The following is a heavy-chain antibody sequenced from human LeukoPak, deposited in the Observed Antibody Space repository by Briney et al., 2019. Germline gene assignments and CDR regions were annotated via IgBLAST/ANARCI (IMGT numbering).Heavy chain of an antibody. V-gene: IGHV1-2*02. Sequence: ASVKLSCKASEYTFTGYYMHWVRQAPGQGLEWMGWINPNSGATDYAQNFQGRVTLTRDTSISTAYMELSRLRSADTAVYYCASGYRFGNWGQGTLVTVSS. J-gene: IGHJ4*02. D-gene: IGHD5-18*01. CDR1: EYTFTGYY. CDR3: ASGYRFGN. CDR2: INPNSGAT.